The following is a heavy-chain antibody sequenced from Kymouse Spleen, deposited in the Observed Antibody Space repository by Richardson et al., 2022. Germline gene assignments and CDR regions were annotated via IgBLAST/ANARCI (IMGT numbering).Heavy chain of an antibody. CDR2: INHSGST. CDR1: GGSFSGYY. Sequence: QVQLQQWGAGLLKPSETLSLTCAVYGGSFSGYYWSWIRQPPGKGLEWIGEINHSGSTNYNPSLKSRVTISVDTSKNQFSLKLSSVTAADTAVYYCASITMVRGVINWFDPWGQGTLVTVSS. D-gene: IGHD3-10*01. V-gene: IGHV4-34*01. CDR3: ASITMVRGVINWFDP. J-gene: IGHJ5*02.